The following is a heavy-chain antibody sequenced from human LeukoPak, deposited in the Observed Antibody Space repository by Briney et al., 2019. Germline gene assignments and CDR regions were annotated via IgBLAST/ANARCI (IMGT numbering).Heavy chain of an antibody. V-gene: IGHV4-31*03. D-gene: IGHD3-16*02. J-gene: IGHJ4*02. CDR3: ARVEVIGSTRYFDY. CDR2: IYYVGNT. Sequence: SQTLSLTCTASGGSISSGGNYWSWLRQLPGKGLEWIGYIYYVGNTNYNPSLKSRLSMSVDTSNNQFSLRLTSVTAADTAVYYCARVEVIGSTRYFDYWGQGAMVSVSS. CDR1: GGSISSGGNY.